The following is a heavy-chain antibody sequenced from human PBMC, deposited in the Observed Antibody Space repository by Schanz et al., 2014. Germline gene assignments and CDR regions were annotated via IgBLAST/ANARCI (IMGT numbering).Heavy chain of an antibody. V-gene: IGHV3-48*02. CDR3: ARDNNWNDGLYYHYGMDV. CDR1: GFTFSTYA. D-gene: IGHD1-20*01. CDR2: ISSSSSAI. Sequence: EVQLVESGGGLVQPGGSLRLSCAASGFTFSTYAMNWARQAPGKGLEWVSYISSSSSAIYYPDSVKGRFTISRDNAKTSLSLQMNALRDDDPAVYYCARDNNWNDGLYYHYGMDVWGQGTTVTVSS. J-gene: IGHJ6*02.